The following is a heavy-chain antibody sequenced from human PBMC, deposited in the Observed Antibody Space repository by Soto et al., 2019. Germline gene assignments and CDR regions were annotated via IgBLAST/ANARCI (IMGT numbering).Heavy chain of an antibody. CDR2: INPSGGGT. CDR1: GYTFTSYY. CDR3: AATSSGSSRGEVFDY. V-gene: IGHV1-46*01. Sequence: ATVKVSCKASGYTFTSYYIHWVRQAPGQGLEWMGIINPSGGGTSYAQKFQERVTITRDMSTSTAYMELSSLRSEDTAVYYCAATSSGSSRGEVFDYWGQGTLVTVSS. J-gene: IGHJ4*02. D-gene: IGHD6-13*01.